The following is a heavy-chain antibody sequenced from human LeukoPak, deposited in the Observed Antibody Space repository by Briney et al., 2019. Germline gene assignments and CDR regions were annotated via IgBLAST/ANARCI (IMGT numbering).Heavy chain of an antibody. CDR1: GFTFSSYE. D-gene: IGHD3-10*02. CDR3: AELGITMIGGV. Sequence: GGSLRLSCAASGFTFSSYEMNWVRQAPRKGLEWLSYISSGGDSIYYADSVKGRFTISRDNAKNSLYLQMNSLRAEDTAVYYCAELGITMIGGVWGKGTTVTISS. V-gene: IGHV3-48*03. J-gene: IGHJ6*04. CDR2: ISSGGDSI.